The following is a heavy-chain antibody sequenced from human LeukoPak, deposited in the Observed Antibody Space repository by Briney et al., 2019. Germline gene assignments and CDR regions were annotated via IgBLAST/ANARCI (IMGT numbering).Heavy chain of an antibody. CDR2: IYYSGST. V-gene: IGHV4-59*01. D-gene: IGHD3-10*01. CDR3: ASYGSGSYYPLFDY. Sequence: PSETLSLTCTVSGGSISSYYWSWIRQPPGKGLEWIGYIYYSGSTNYNPSLKSRVTISVDTSKNQFSLKLSSVTAADTAVYYCASYGSGSYYPLFDYWGQGTLVTVSS. J-gene: IGHJ4*02. CDR1: GGSISSYY.